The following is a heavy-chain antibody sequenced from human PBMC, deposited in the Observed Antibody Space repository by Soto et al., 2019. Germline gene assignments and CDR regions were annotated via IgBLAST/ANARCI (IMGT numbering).Heavy chain of an antibody. D-gene: IGHD5-18*01. Sequence: PSGTLSLTCTVSCGSIISGGYYWGWIRQHPGKGLEWIVYIYYSVSTYYNPSLKSRVTISVDTSKNQFSLKLSSVTAADTAVYYCARALRYSYGPDYFDYWGQGTLVTVSS. CDR1: CGSIISGGYY. J-gene: IGHJ4*02. CDR2: IYYSVST. V-gene: IGHV4-31*03. CDR3: ARALRYSYGPDYFDY.